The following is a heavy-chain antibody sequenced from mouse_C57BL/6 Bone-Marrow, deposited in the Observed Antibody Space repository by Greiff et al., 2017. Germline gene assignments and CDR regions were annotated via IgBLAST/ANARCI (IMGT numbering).Heavy chain of an antibody. J-gene: IGHJ3*01. Sequence: VLLQQSGAELVRPGASVKLSCTASGFNIKDDYMHWVKQRPEQGLEWIGWIDPENGYTEYASKFQGKATIAADTSSNTAYLQLSSLTSEDTAVYYCTSPHYDGYYTFAYWGQGTMVTVSA. D-gene: IGHD2-3*01. CDR3: TSPHYDGYYTFAY. V-gene: IGHV14-4*01. CDR1: GFNIKDDY. CDR2: IDPENGYT.